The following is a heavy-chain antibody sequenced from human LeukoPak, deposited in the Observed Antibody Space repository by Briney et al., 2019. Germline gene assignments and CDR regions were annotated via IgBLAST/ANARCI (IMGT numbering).Heavy chain of an antibody. CDR3: ARGPIQLWNHNAMDV. V-gene: IGHV3-49*04. CDR2: IRSKAYRGTT. Sequence: GGSLRLSCTGSGFTFGDHAMSWVRQAPGKGLGWVGFIRSKAYRGTTEYAASVKGRFTISRDDSASIAYLQMNSLKTEGTAVYYCARGPIQLWNHNAMDVWGQGTTVTVSS. D-gene: IGHD1-1*01. CDR1: GFTFGDHA. J-gene: IGHJ6*02.